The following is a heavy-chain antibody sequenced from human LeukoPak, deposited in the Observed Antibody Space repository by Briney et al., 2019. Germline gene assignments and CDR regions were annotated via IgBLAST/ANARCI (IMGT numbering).Heavy chain of an antibody. V-gene: IGHV1-69*05. D-gene: IGHD1-14*01. CDR3: AREEVYRLGSLPRVNAFDI. J-gene: IGHJ3*02. Sequence: SVKVSCKASEGTFTSYAISWVRQAPGQGLEWMGRIITIFGTANYAQKFQGRVTITTAESTSTAYMDLSSLRSEDTSVYYCAREEVYRLGSLPRVNAFDIWGQGTMVTVSS. CDR1: EGTFTSYA. CDR2: IITIFGTA.